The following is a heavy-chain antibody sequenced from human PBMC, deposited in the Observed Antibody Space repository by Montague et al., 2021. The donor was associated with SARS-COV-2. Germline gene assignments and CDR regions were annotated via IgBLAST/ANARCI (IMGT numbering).Heavy chain of an antibody. J-gene: IGHJ4*01. Sequence: SQTLSLTCTVSRGSLRLTSYHWGWIRQPPGKGLGWIGSIYHTGSTYYDPSLESRVTMSVDNSKNQFSLMLTSVTAADTAVYYCANFYSGSYNYWGHGSLVTVSS. V-gene: IGHV4-39*01. CDR1: RGSLRLTSYH. CDR3: ANFYSGSYNY. CDR2: IYHTGST. D-gene: IGHD1-26*01.